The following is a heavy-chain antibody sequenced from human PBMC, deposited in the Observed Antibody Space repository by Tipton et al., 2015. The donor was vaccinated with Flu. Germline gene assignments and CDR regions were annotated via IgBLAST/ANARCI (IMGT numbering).Heavy chain of an antibody. J-gene: IGHJ6*02. CDR3: AGGLSHLPYYYYYGMDV. Sequence: AASGFTFSSYAMSWVRQAPGKGLEWVSAISGSGGSTYYADSVKGRFTISRDNSKNTLYLQMNSLRAEDTAVYYCAGGLSHLPYYYYYGMDVWGQGTTVTVSS. V-gene: IGHV3-23*01. D-gene: IGHD3-16*02. CDR1: GFTFSSYA. CDR2: ISGSGGST.